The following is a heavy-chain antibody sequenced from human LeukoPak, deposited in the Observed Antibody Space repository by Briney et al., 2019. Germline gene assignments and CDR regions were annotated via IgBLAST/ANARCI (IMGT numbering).Heavy chain of an antibody. J-gene: IGHJ4*02. CDR3: ARPDKAAQYGPFDY. CDR1: GGTFTNYA. CDR2: IIPMYGTP. D-gene: IGHD6-6*01. V-gene: IGHV1-69*05. Sequence: SVKVPCKASGGTFTNYAISWVRQAPGQGLEWMGGIIPMYGTPSYAQNFQGKVTITTDESTSTSYLELNSLRSEDTAVYYCARPDKAAQYGPFDYWGQGTLVIVSS.